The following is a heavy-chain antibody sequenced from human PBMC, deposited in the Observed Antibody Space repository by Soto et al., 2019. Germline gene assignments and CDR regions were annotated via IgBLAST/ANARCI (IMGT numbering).Heavy chain of an antibody. V-gene: IGHV1-2*04. D-gene: IGHD6-13*01. CDR2: INPNIGGA. Sequence: GASVKVSCKASGDTFTGYYMHWVRQAPGQGLEWMGGINPNIGGANYAQKFQGWVTMTRDTSISTAYMELSSLRSEDTAVYYCARGASSSWFRTGYWYFDLWGRGTLVTVSS. CDR1: GDTFTGYY. J-gene: IGHJ2*01. CDR3: ARGASSSWFRTGYWYFDL.